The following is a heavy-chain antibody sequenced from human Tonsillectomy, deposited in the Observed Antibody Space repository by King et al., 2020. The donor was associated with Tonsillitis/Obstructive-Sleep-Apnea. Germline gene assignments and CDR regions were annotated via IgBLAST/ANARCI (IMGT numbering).Heavy chain of an antibody. CDR1: GGSISSYY. Sequence: QLQESGPGLVKPSETLSLTCTVSGGSISSYYWSWIRQPPGKGLEWIGYIYYSGSTNYNPSLKSRVTISVDTSKNQFSLRLTSVTAADTAVYYCARGRGYRYGYYFDYWGQGTLVTVSS. D-gene: IGHD5-18*01. J-gene: IGHJ4*02. V-gene: IGHV4-59*01. CDR3: ARGRGYRYGYYFDY. CDR2: IYYSGST.